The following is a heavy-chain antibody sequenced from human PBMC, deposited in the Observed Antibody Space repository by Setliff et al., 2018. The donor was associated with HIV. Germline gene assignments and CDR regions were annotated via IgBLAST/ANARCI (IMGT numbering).Heavy chain of an antibody. V-gene: IGHV4-30-2*01. CDR2: IYHGGST. D-gene: IGHD3-16*02. CDR3: AKESLNLGELSSNPDASDI. CDR1: GGSINSGDYS. J-gene: IGHJ3*02. Sequence: SETLSLTCAVSGGSINSGDYSWSWIRQTPGKGLEWIGYIYHGGSTRYSPSLKSRVTISEDRSKNQFSLKLRSVTAADTAVYYCAKESLNLGELSSNPDASDIWGQGTMVTVSS.